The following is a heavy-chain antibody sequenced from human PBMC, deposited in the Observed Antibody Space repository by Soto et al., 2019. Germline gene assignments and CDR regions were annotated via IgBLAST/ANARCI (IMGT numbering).Heavy chain of an antibody. J-gene: IGHJ6*03. CDR3: ARERDVKVTWRTSRPYYYYYMDV. Sequence: ASVKVSCKASGYTFTSYGISWVRQAPGQGLEWMGWISAYNGNTNYAQKLQGRVTMTTDTSTSTAYMELRSLRSDDTAEYYCARERDVKVTWRTSRPYYYYYMDVWGKGTTVTVSS. V-gene: IGHV1-18*01. CDR1: GYTFTSYG. CDR2: ISAYNGNT. D-gene: IGHD4-4*01.